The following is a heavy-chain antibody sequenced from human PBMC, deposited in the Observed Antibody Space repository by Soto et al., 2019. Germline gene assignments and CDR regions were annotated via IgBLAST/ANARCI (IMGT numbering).Heavy chain of an antibody. CDR1: EYSFTSYW. Sequence: LKMSCKGSEYSFTSYWIGWVRQMPGKGLEWMGIIYPGDSDTRYSPSFQGQVTISADKSISTAYLQWSSLKASDTAMYYCARQPKVRAWFDPWGQGTLVTVSS. V-gene: IGHV5-51*01. CDR3: ARQPKVRAWFDP. J-gene: IGHJ5*02. CDR2: IYPGDSDT.